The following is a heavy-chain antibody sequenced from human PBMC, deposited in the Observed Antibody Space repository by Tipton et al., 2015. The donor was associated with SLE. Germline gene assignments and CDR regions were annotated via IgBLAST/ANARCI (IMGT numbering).Heavy chain of an antibody. CDR2: HSGST. V-gene: IGHV4-59*11. J-gene: IGHJ5*01. CDR1: GGSINSHF. D-gene: IGHD6-6*01. CDR3: ASRLAARRDTCFDS. Sequence: TLSLTCAVSGGSINSHFWSWIRQPPGKGLEWIGHSGSTNYNPSLKSRVTISVDKSKNQFSLKLTSVTAADTALYYCASRLAARRDTCFDSWGQGTLVTVSS.